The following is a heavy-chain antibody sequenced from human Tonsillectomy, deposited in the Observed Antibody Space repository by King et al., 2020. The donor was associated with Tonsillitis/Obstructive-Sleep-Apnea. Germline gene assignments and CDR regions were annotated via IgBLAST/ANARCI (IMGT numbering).Heavy chain of an antibody. CDR1: GFTFSNHG. D-gene: IGHD3-10*01. CDR3: ARNAVNYYYYYMDV. V-gene: IGHV3-33*01. Sequence: VQLVESGGGVVQPGRSLTLSCAASGFTFSNHGMHWVRQAPGKGLEWVAVIWYDGSNKYHADSVKGRFTISRDNSKNTLYLQMNSLRAEDTAVYYCARNAVNYYYYYMDVWGKGTTVTVSS. J-gene: IGHJ6*03. CDR2: IWYDGSNK.